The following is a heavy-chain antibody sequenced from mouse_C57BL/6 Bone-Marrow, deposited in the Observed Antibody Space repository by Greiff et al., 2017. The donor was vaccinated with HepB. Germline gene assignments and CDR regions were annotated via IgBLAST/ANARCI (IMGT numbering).Heavy chain of an antibody. CDR2: INPSNGGT. J-gene: IGHJ1*03. D-gene: IGHD2-4*01. Sequence: QVQLKQPGTELVKPGASVKLSCKASGYTFTSYWMHWVKQRPGQGLEWIGNINPSNGGTNYNEKFKSKATLTVDKSSSTAYMQLSSLTSEDSAVYYCARSRGIKRWYFDVWGTGTTVTVSS. V-gene: IGHV1-53*01. CDR1: GYTFTSYW. CDR3: ARSRGIKRWYFDV.